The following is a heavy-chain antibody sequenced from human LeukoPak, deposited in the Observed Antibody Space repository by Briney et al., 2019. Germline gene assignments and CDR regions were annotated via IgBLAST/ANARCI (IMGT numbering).Heavy chain of an antibody. CDR3: ARESYYGSGSYSYYYYYGMDV. J-gene: IGHJ6*02. CDR1: GGSISSYY. CDR2: NYYSGST. Sequence: SETLSLTCTVSGGSISSYYWSWIRQPPGKGLEWIGYNYYSGSTNYNPSLKSRVTISVDTSKNQFSLKLSSVTAADTAVYYCARESYYGSGSYSYYYYYGMDVWGQGTTVTVSS. D-gene: IGHD3-10*01. V-gene: IGHV4-59*01.